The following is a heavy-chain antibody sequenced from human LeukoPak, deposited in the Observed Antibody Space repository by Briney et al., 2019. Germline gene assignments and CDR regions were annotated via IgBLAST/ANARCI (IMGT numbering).Heavy chain of an antibody. CDR3: ARDCADIVVVPVANLTYYYYGMDV. J-gene: IGHJ6*02. CDR1: GFTFSSYG. V-gene: IGHV3-33*01. Sequence: GGSLRLSCAASGFTFSSYGMHWVRQAPGKGLEWVAVIWYDGSNKYYADSVKGRFTISRDNSKNTLYLQMNSLRAEDTAVYYCARDCADIVVVPVANLTYYYYGMDVWGQGTTVTVSS. CDR2: IWYDGSNK. D-gene: IGHD2-2*01.